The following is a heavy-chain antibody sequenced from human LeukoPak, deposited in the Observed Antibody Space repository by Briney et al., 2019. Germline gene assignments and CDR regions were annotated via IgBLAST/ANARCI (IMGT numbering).Heavy chain of an antibody. J-gene: IGHJ6*02. CDR1: GSTVSSNY. Sequence: GGSLRLSCAASGSTVSSNYMSWVRQAPGKGLEWVSVIYSGGSTYYADSVKGRFTISRDNSKNTLYLQMNSLRAEDTAVYYCASTSNRQLSLNYYYYGMDVWGQGTTVTVSS. D-gene: IGHD3-16*02. CDR3: ASTSNRQLSLNYYYYGMDV. CDR2: IYSGGST. V-gene: IGHV3-53*01.